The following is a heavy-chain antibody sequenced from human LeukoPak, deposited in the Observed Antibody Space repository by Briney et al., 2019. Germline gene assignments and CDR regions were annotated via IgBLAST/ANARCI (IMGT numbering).Heavy chain of an antibody. CDR2: IIPLFGST. CDR1: GGTFSSYA. Sequence: SVKVSCKASGGTFSSYAISWVRQAPGQGLEWMGGIIPLFGSTKYTQKFQGRVTITTDESTSAAYMELSSLRSDDTAVYYCARSMENVLSYYMDVWGEGTTVTVSS. J-gene: IGHJ6*03. D-gene: IGHD2-8*01. V-gene: IGHV1-69*05. CDR3: ARSMENVLSYYMDV.